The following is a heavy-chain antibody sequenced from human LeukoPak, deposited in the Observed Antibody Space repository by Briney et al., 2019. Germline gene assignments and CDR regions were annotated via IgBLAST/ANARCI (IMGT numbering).Heavy chain of an antibody. Sequence: GGSLRLSCAVSGFSVSSNYMHWVRQTPGKGLQWVAVIYGAETANYADSVKGRFTISRDNAKNSLYLQMNSLRAEDTAVYYCAGIIYGDYDTQAFDIWGQGTMDTVSS. D-gene: IGHD4-17*01. J-gene: IGHJ3*02. V-gene: IGHV3-53*03. CDR3: AGIIYGDYDTQAFDI. CDR1: GFSVSSNY. CDR2: IYGAETA.